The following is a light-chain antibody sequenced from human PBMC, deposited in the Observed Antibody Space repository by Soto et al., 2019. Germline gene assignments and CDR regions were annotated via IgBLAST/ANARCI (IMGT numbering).Light chain of an antibody. Sequence: EIVMTQSPATLSVSPGEGATLSCRASQSVIIKLAWYQQKPGQAPRLLIYDTSTRATGIPARFSGSGSGTEFTLTISSLQSEDFAVYYCQQYNNWPPITFGQGTKVDIK. CDR3: QQYNNWPPIT. CDR2: DTS. V-gene: IGKV3-15*01. CDR1: QSVIIK. J-gene: IGKJ1*01.